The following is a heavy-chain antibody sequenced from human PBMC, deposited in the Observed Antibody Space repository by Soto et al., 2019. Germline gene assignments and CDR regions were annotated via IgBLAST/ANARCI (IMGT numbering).Heavy chain of an antibody. V-gene: IGHV3-23*01. Sequence: EVQVLESGGGLVQPGGSLRLSCEGCGFTVSSHAMTWIRQASGKGPEWGSTITADGGTYYADSVKGRFAMSRDTSESTLYLQMNSLGDEVTAAYYCAPHVSCSGGSCQYDAFAIRGQGTMVTVSS. J-gene: IGHJ3*02. CDR1: GFTVSSHA. CDR2: ITADGGT. D-gene: IGHD2-15*01. CDR3: APHVSCSGGSCQYDAFAI.